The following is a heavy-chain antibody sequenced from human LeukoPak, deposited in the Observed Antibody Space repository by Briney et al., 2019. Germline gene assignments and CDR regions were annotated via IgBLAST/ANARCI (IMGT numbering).Heavy chain of an antibody. V-gene: IGHV3-53*01. CDR3: ARAGHCTNGICYTADFDY. Sequence: GGSLRLSCAGSGFTVSSNYMSWVRQAPGKGLEWVSVIYSGGSTYYADSVKGRFTISRDNSKKTLYPQMNSLRAEDTAVYYCARAGHCTNGICYTADFDYWGQGSLVTVSS. CDR1: GFTVSSNY. J-gene: IGHJ4*02. D-gene: IGHD2-8*01. CDR2: IYSGGST.